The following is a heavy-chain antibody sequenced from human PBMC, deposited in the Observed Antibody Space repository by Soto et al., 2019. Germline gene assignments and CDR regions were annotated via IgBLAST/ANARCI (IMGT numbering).Heavy chain of an antibody. Sequence: EVQVVESGGGLVQPGGSLRLSCAASGFYVSNYYISWFRQAPGRGLEWVSVIFRGGEIYYADSVQSRFTNSRNISRNSLDLQMNSLRVDDTAVYYCARDRRDGDTLWGKGVVVTVSS. V-gene: IGHV3-66*01. CDR2: IFRGGEI. CDR1: GFYVSNYY. CDR3: ARDRRDGDTL. D-gene: IGHD5-18*01. J-gene: IGHJ4*02.